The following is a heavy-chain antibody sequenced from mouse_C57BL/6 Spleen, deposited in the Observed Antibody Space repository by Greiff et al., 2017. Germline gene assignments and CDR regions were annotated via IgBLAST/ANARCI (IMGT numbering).Heavy chain of an antibody. CDR1: GYTFTSYW. CDR2: IDPSDSYT. V-gene: IGHV1-69*01. Sequence: QVQLQQPGAELVMPGASVKLSCKASGYTFTSYWMHWVKQRPGQGLEWIGEIDPSDSYTNYNQKFKGKSTLTVDKSSSTAYMQLSSLTSEDSAVYYCARSSSYVDDWGQGTTLTVSS. J-gene: IGHJ2*01. D-gene: IGHD1-1*01. CDR3: ARSSSYVDD.